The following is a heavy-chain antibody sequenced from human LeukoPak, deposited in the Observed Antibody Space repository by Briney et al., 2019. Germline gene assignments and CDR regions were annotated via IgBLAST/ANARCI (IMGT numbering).Heavy chain of an antibody. V-gene: IGHV1-2*02. Sequence: GASVKVSCKASGHTFTGYYMHWVRQAPGQGLEWMGWINPNSGGTNYAQKFQGRVTMTRDTSISTAYMELSRLRSDDRAVYYCARYLYYYGSGSYSWFDPWGQGTLVTVSS. CDR3: ARYLYYYGSGSYSWFDP. D-gene: IGHD3-10*01. CDR2: INPNSGGT. J-gene: IGHJ5*02. CDR1: GHTFTGYY.